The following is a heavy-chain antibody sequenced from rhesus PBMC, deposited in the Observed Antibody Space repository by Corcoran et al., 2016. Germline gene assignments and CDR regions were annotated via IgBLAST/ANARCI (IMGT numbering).Heavy chain of an antibody. V-gene: IGHV4-147*01. CDR2: IYGSSGST. Sequence: QVQLQESGPGLVKPSETLSLTCAVSGYSISSNYWSWIRQPPGKGLEWIGYIYGSSGSTYYNPSLKSRVTISTDTSENQFSLKLSSVTAADTAVYYCARVVCSGIYCTRGSFDYWGQGVLVTVSS. D-gene: IGHD2-27*01. CDR3: ARVVCSGIYCTRGSFDY. CDR1: GYSISSNY. J-gene: IGHJ4*01.